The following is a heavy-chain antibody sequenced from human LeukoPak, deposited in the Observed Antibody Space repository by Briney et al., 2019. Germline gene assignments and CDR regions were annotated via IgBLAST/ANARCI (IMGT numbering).Heavy chain of an antibody. J-gene: IGHJ4*02. CDR1: GFTVSSNY. CDR2: IYSGGST. V-gene: IGHV3-53*01. CDR3: AREGTSSGWYPFDY. D-gene: IGHD6-19*01. Sequence: PGGSLRLSCAASGFTVSSNYTSWVRQAPGKGLEWVSVIYSGGSTYYADSVKGRFTISRDNSKNTLYLQMNSLRAEDTAVYYCAREGTSSGWYPFDYWGQGTLVTVSP.